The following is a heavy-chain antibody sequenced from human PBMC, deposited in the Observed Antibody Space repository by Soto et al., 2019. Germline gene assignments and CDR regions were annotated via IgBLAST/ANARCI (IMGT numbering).Heavy chain of an antibody. CDR2: ISSDGSKK. CDR3: AKDRGTSRYLGGSFDY. D-gene: IGHD2-8*01. Sequence: GGSLRLSCAASGFTFSSYVMHWVRQAPGKGLEWVAVISSDGSKKYYADSVKGRFTVSRDNSKNTLDLQMDSLRAEDTAVYYCAKDRGTSRYLGGSFDYWGQGALVTVSS. J-gene: IGHJ4*02. V-gene: IGHV3-30*18. CDR1: GFTFSSYV.